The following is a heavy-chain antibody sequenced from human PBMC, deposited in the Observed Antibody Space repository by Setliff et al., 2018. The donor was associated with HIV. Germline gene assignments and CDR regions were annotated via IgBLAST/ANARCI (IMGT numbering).Heavy chain of an antibody. Sequence: ASVKVSCKASGSTFTSYGVSWVRQASGQGLEWMGWVSAYNGNTHYAQKFQGRITMTRDTSISTAYMELSSLKSEDTAVYYCAKRLAGSNTWYHFDTWGQGTLVTVSS. CDR1: GSTFTSYG. J-gene: IGHJ4*02. CDR3: AKRLAGSNTWYHFDT. V-gene: IGHV1-18*01. CDR2: VSAYNGNT. D-gene: IGHD6-13*01.